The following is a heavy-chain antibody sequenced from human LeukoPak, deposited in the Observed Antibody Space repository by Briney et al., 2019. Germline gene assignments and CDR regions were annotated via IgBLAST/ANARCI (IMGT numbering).Heavy chain of an antibody. J-gene: IGHJ5*02. CDR3: ARGGRWLQFDWFDP. CDR1: GYFISSGYY. V-gene: IGHV4-38-2*02. D-gene: IGHD5-24*01. CDR2: IHHSGST. Sequence: SEALSLTCTVSGYFISSGYYWGWIRQPPGKGLQWIGSIHHSGSTYYNPSPKSRVTISVDTSKNQFSLKLSSVTAADTAVYYCARGGRWLQFDWFDPWGQGTLVTVSS.